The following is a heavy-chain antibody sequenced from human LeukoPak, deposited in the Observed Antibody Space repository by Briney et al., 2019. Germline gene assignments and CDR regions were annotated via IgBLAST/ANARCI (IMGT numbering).Heavy chain of an antibody. V-gene: IGHV3-33*06. CDR3: AKGLTRRYLDY. CDR1: GFTFSSYG. CDR2: IWYDGSNK. D-gene: IGHD3-9*01. J-gene: IGHJ4*02. Sequence: GRSLRLSCAASGFTFSSYGMHWVRQAPGQGLEWVAVIWYDGSNKYYRDSIKGRFTISRDNSKNTLYLQMNSLRAEDTAVYYCAKGLTRRYLDYWGQGTLVTVSS.